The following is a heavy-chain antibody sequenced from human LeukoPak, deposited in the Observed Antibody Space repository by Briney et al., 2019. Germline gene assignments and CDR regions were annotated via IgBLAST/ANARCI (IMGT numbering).Heavy chain of an antibody. CDR1: GGSISSYY. Sequence: PSETLSLTCTVSGGSISSYYWSWIRQPPGKGLEWIGYIYYSGSTNYNPSLKSRVTISVDTSKNQFSLKLSSVTAADTAVYYCARSGSGSYSSPPHWFDPWGQGTLVTVSS. CDR3: ARSGSGSYSSPPHWFDP. V-gene: IGHV4-59*01. CDR2: IYYSGST. D-gene: IGHD3-10*01. J-gene: IGHJ5*02.